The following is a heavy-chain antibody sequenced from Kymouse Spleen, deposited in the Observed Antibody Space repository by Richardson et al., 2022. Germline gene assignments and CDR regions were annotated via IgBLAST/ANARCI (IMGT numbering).Heavy chain of an antibody. CDR2: IIPIFGTA. V-gene: IGHV1-69*05. CDR3: ARDTMVRGVSTDYYYYYGMDV. CDR1: GGTFSSYA. J-gene: IGHJ6*02. Sequence: QVQLVQSGAEVKKPGSSVKVSCKASGGTFSSYAISWVRQAPGQGLEWMGGIIPIFGTANYAQKFQGRVTITTDESTSTAYMELSSLRSEDTAVYYCARDTMVRGVSTDYYYYYGMDVWGQGTTVTVSS. D-gene: IGHD3-10*01.